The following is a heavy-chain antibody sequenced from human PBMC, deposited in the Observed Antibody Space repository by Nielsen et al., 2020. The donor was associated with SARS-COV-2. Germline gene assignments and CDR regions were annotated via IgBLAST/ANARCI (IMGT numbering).Heavy chain of an antibody. CDR2: IIPIFGTA. J-gene: IGHJ6*02. CDR1: GGTFSSYA. D-gene: IGHD3-22*01. Sequence: SVKVSCKASGGTFSSYAISWVRQAPGQGLEWMGGIIPIFGTANYAQKFQGRVTITADESTSTAYMELSSLRSEDTAVYYCARGRVGDYYDSSGYPYYYYYGMDVWGQGTTVTVSS. V-gene: IGHV1-69*13. CDR3: ARGRVGDYYDSSGYPYYYYYGMDV.